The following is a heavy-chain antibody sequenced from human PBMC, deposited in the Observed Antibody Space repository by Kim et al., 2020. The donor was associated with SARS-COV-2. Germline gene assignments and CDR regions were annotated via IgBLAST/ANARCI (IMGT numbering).Heavy chain of an antibody. J-gene: IGHJ3*02. CDR3: AKLWYSSGWYPIDAFDI. D-gene: IGHD6-13*01. V-gene: IGHV3-30*02. Sequence: VKGRFTISRGNAKNTLYLQMKSLRAEDTAVYYCAKLWYSSGWYPIDAFDIWGQGTMVTVSS.